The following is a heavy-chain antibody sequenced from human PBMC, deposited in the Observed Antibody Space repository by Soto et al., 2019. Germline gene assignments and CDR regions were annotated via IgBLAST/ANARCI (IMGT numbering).Heavy chain of an antibody. Sequence: EFAATLVNPTQTVTLTCTFSWLSLNTNKMSVSWIRQPPGKALEWLARIDWDDDKFYNTSLKTRLTISKDTSKNQVLLTMTDMDPVDTATYYCAKDQGQTQIFDYWGQGTLVTVSS. CDR2: IDWDDDK. V-gene: IGHV2-70*17. J-gene: IGHJ4*02. CDR1: WLSLNTNKMS. CDR3: AKDQGQTQIFDY.